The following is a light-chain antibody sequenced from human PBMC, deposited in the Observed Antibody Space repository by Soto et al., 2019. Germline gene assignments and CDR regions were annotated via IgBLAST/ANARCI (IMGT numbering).Light chain of an antibody. Sequence: EIVMTQSPATLSVSPGERATLSCRASQSVSSNLAWYQQKPGQAPRLLMYGASTRATGIPDRFSGSGSGTESTLTISSLQSEDVAVYYCQQHNNSPPSTFGQGTKVEIK. CDR2: GAS. CDR1: QSVSSN. V-gene: IGKV3-15*01. CDR3: QQHNNSPPST. J-gene: IGKJ1*01.